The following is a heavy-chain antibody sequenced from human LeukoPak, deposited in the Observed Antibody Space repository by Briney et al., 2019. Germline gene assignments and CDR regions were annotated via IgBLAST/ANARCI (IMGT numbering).Heavy chain of an antibody. J-gene: IGHJ5*02. CDR2: INSDGSST. CDR1: GFTFSSYW. V-gene: IGHV3-74*01. D-gene: IGHD5-24*01. CDR3: AGQEIRFDP. Sequence: GGSLRLSCAASGFTFSSYWMYWVRQAPGKGLVWVSRINSDGSSTSYADSVKGRFTISRDNAKNSLYLQMNSLRAEDTAVYYCAGQEIRFDPWGQGTLVTVSS.